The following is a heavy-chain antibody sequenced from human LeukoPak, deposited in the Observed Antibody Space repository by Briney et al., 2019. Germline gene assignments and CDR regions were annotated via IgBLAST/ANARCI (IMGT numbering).Heavy chain of an antibody. CDR3: ARCGGSPSCYFDY. D-gene: IGHD2-2*01. J-gene: IGHJ4*02. V-gene: IGHV1-69*05. CDR1: GGTFSSDA. CDR2: IIPIFGTA. Sequence: AAVKVSCKASGGTFSSDASSWVRQAPGRGLEWMGGIIPIFGTANYAQKFQGRVTITTDESTSTAYMELSSLRSEDTAVYYCARCGGSPSCYFDYWGQGTLVTVSS.